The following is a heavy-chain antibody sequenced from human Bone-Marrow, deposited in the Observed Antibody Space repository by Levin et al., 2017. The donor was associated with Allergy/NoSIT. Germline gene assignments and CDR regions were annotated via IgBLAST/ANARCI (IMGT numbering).Heavy chain of an antibody. CDR2: IKSKTDGGTT. CDR3: AKENRRLYGLDV. V-gene: IGHV3-15*01. J-gene: IGHJ6*02. CDR1: EITFNNAW. Sequence: GGSLRLSCSASEITFNNAWMTWVRQAPGKGLEWLGRIKSKTDGGTTDYAAPVEGRFTISRDDSKSTLFLQMNSLKNEDTAVYYCAKENRRLYGLDVWGQGTTVTVSS. D-gene: IGHD1-14*01.